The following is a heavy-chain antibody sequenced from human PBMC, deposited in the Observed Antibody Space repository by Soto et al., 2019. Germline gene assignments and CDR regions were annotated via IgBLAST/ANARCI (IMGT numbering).Heavy chain of an antibody. CDR1: GGSISSSSYY. V-gene: IGHV4-39*01. D-gene: IGHD1-26*01. Sequence: QLQLQESGPGLVKPSETLSLTCTVSGGSISSSSYYWGWIRQPPGKGLEWIGSIYYSGSTYYNPSLKSRVTISVDTSKNQFSLKLSSVTAADTAVYYCARHSDASGSYYIDYWGQGTLVTVSS. CDR3: ARHSDASGSYYIDY. J-gene: IGHJ4*02. CDR2: IYYSGST.